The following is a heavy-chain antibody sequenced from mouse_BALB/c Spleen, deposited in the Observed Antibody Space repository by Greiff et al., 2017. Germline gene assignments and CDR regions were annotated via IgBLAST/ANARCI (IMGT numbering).Heavy chain of an antibody. CDR1: GYTFTSYW. Sequence: VQLQQSGAELAKPGASVKMSCKASGYTFTSYWMHWVKQRPGQGLEWIGYINPSTGYTEYNQKFKDKATLTADKSSSTAYMQLSSLTSEDSAVYYCARRGGSGYVAMDYWGQGTSVTVSS. V-gene: IGHV1-7*01. D-gene: IGHD3-1*01. CDR2: INPSTGYT. CDR3: ARRGGSGYVAMDY. J-gene: IGHJ4*01.